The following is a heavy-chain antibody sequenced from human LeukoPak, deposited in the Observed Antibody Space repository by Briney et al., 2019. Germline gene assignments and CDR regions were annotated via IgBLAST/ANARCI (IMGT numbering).Heavy chain of an antibody. D-gene: IGHD3-10*01. V-gene: IGHV4-34*01. CDR1: GGSFSGYY. Sequence: SETLSLTCAVYGGSFSGYYWSWIRQPPGKGLEWIGEINRSGSTNYNPSLKSRVTISVDTSKNQFSLKLSSVTAADTPVYYCARGTYYYGSGSRGAWYYFDYWGQGTLVTVSS. J-gene: IGHJ4*02. CDR3: ARGTYYYGSGSRGAWYYFDY. CDR2: INRSGST.